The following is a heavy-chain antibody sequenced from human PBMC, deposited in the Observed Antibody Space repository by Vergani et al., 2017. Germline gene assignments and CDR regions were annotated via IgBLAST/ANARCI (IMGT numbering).Heavy chain of an antibody. CDR1: GGSISSYY. D-gene: IGHD5-18*01. CDR2: IYYSGST. J-gene: IGHJ4*02. Sequence: QVQLQESGPGLVKPSETLSLTCTVSGGSISSYYWSWIRQPPGKGLEWIGYIYYSGSTNYNPSLKSRVTISVDTSKNQFSLKLISVTAADTAVYYCASEAEYTAIYSVGRYFDYWGQGTLVIVSS. CDR3: ASEAEYTAIYSVGRYFDY. V-gene: IGHV4-59*01.